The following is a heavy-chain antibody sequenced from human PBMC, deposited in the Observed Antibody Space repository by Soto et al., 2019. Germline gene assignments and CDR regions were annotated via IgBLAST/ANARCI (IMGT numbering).Heavy chain of an antibody. J-gene: IGHJ5*02. CDR2: IIPILGIA. CDR1: GGTFSSYT. Sequence: SVKVSCKASGGTFSSYTISWVRQAPGQGLEWMGRIIPILGIANYAQKFQGRVTITADKSTSTAYMELSSLRSEDTAVYYCARALSGYDSVRWFDPWGQGTLVTVSS. D-gene: IGHD5-12*01. CDR3: ARALSGYDSVRWFDP. V-gene: IGHV1-69*02.